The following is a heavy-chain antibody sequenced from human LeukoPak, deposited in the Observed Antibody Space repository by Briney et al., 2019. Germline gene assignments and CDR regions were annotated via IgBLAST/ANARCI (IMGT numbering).Heavy chain of an antibody. CDR3: ARGSSGYYCDHFQT. J-gene: IGHJ1*01. Sequence: PGGSLRLSCAASGFTFSNFWMTWIRQAPGKGLEWVANIKQDGIEKYYVDSVEGRFTVSRDNTKNTLFLQMDSLRAEDTAVYYCARGSSGYYCDHFQTWGQGSLVTVPS. V-gene: IGHV3-7*01. D-gene: IGHD3-22*01. CDR1: GFTFSNFW. CDR2: IKQDGIEK.